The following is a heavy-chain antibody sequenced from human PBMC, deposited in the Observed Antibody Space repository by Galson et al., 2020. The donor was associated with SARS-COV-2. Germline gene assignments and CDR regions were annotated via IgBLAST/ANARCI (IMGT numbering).Heavy chain of an antibody. V-gene: IGHV1-18*01. J-gene: IGHJ4*02. Sequence: ASVKVSCKASGYTFTSYGISWVRQAPAQGLEWMGWISAYNGNTNYTQKLQGSVTMTTDTYTSTAYMELRSLRSDDTAVYYCARDKGLYYYYDCSGADYWGQGTLVTVSS. CDR1: GYTFTSYG. CDR2: ISAYNGNT. D-gene: IGHD3-22*01. CDR3: ARDKGLYYYYDCSGADY.